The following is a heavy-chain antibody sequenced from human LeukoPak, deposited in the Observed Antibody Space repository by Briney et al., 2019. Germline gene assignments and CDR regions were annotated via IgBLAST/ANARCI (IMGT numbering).Heavy chain of an antibody. V-gene: IGHV5-51*01. D-gene: IGHD5-24*01. CDR3: ARTHCATSSCREESYYYGMDV. Sequence: GESLKISCQGSGYSFATYWIGWVRQMPGKGLEWMGIIYPGVSDANYSPSFRGRVTISADKSISTAYLQWSSLEASDTAIYYCARTHCATSSCREESYYYGMDVWGQGTTVTVSS. CDR2: IYPGVSDA. J-gene: IGHJ6*02. CDR1: GYSFATYW.